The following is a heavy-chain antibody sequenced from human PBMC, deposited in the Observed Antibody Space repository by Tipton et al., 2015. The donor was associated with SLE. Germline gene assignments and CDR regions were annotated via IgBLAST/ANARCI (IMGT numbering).Heavy chain of an antibody. Sequence: TLSLTCAVYGGSFSGYYWSWIRQSPGKGPEWIGAINLGGATDYNPSLKSRVTISVDTAKNHFSLRLNSVTAADTAVYYCARSFPRFFDYWGQGTLVTVSS. V-gene: IGHV4-34*01. CDR3: ARSFPRFFDY. CDR1: GGSFSGYY. J-gene: IGHJ4*01. CDR2: INLGGAT.